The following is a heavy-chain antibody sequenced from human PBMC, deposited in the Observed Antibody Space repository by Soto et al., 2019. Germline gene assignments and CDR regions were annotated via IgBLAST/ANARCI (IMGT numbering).Heavy chain of an antibody. CDR1: GDSVSNINFY. J-gene: IGHJ6*02. CDR2: INYNGNT. V-gene: IGHV4-61*01. CDR3: ARVRWITMVRGVHYGMDV. Sequence: KPSETLSLTCTVSGDSVSNINFYWSWIRQSPGKSLEWIGFINYNGNTNYNPSLRSRVTISLNTSKNQFSLTLRYVTAADTARYFCARVRWITMVRGVHYGMDVWGQGTTVTVSS. D-gene: IGHD3-10*01.